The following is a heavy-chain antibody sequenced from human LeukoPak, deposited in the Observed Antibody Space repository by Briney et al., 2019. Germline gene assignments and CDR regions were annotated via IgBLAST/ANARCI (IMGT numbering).Heavy chain of an antibody. CDR1: GYTFTGYY. Sequence: GASVKVSCKASGYTFTGYYMHRVRQDPRKRLEWMGWINPNSGGTNSAQKFQGRVTMTRDTSISTAYMELSRLRADDTAVYYCARVLFGAAANFDYWGQGTLVTVSS. J-gene: IGHJ4*02. D-gene: IGHD2-2*01. CDR3: ARVLFGAAANFDY. V-gene: IGHV1-2*02. CDR2: INPNSGGT.